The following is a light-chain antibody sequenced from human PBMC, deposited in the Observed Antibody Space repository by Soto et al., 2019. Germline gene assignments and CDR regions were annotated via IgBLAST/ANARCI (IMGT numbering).Light chain of an antibody. V-gene: IGKV3-15*01. Sequence: EIVMTQSPATLSVSPGERATLSRRASQSVNINLAWYQQKPGQAPRLLIFGASSRANGIPARFSGSGSGTEFTLTISNLQTEDFAVYHCQQYNKWPRTFGQGTKVVIK. CDR3: QQYNKWPRT. J-gene: IGKJ1*01. CDR1: QSVNIN. CDR2: GAS.